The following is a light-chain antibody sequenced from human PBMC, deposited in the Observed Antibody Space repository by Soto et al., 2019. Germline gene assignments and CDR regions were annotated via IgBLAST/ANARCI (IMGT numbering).Light chain of an antibody. CDR3: QQYNYYST. CDR2: DVS. V-gene: IGKV1-5*01. CDR1: HSLNGR. Sequence: DIQMTQSPSTLSSSIGDRVTITCRASHSLNGRLAWYRQRPGHAPDLLIYDVSTLETGVPSRFSGTVSETEFTLTISGLQPDDFATYYCQQYNYYSTCGPGTTVEIK. J-gene: IGKJ1*01.